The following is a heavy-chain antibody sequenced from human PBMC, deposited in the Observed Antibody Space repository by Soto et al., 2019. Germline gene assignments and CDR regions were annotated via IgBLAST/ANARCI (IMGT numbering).Heavy chain of an antibody. J-gene: IGHJ4*02. V-gene: IGHV3-30*18. CDR3: AKDQASGQGSFDS. CDR2: ISYDGSNQ. CDR1: GFTFNIYG. Sequence: AGGSLRLSCAASGFTFNIYGMHWVRQAPDKGLEWVALISYDGSNQYYADSVKGRFTISRDNSKNTLFLQMNSLRADDTAVYYCAKDQASGQGSFDSWGQET.